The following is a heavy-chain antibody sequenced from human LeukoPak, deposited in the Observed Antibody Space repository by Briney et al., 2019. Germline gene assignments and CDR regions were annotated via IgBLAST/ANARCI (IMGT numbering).Heavy chain of an antibody. D-gene: IGHD6-13*01. Sequence: SQTLSLTCDISGDSVSSNSAAWNWTRQSPSRGLEWLGRTYYRSKWYNDYAVSVKSRININPDTSKNQFSLQLNSVTPEDTAVYYCAGGGIAAAGTNWFDPWGQGTLVTVSS. V-gene: IGHV6-1*01. CDR2: TYYRSKWYN. CDR3: AGGGIAAAGTNWFDP. J-gene: IGHJ5*02. CDR1: GDSVSSNSAA.